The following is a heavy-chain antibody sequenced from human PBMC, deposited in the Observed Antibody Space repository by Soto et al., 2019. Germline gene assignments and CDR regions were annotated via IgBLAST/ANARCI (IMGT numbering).Heavy chain of an antibody. CDR2: IIPIFGTA. D-gene: IGHD2-2*02. J-gene: IGHJ6*02. CDR1: GGTFSSYA. CDR3: ASVQGQMLYGDYYYGMDV. Sequence: SVKVSCKASGGTFSSYAISWVRQAPGQGLEWMGGIIPIFGTANYAQKFQGRVTITADESTSTAYMELSSLRSEDTAVYYCASVQGQMLYGDYYYGMDVWGQGTTVTVSS. V-gene: IGHV1-69*13.